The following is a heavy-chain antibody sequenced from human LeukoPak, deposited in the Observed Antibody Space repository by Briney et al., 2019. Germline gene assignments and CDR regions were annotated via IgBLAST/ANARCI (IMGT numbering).Heavy chain of an antibody. Sequence: ASVKVSCKASGYTFTGYYMHWVRQAPGQGLEWMGWINPNSGGTNYAQKFQGRVTMTRDTSISTAYMELSRLRSDDTAVYYCATHCSSTSCQDYWGQGTLVTVSS. CDR1: GYTFTGYY. CDR2: INPNSGGT. J-gene: IGHJ4*02. V-gene: IGHV1-2*02. CDR3: ATHCSSTSCQDY. D-gene: IGHD2-2*01.